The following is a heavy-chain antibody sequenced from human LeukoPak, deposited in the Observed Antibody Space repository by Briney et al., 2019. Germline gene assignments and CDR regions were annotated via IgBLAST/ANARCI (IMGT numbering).Heavy chain of an antibody. Sequence: GASVKVSCKASGNTFTCYYMHWVRQAPRQGLEWMGRINLNSGVTYSPPELEGRVTMTRDTSISTAYMELNRLRSDDTAMYYCARDYYGSGSPLDHWGRGTLVTVSS. CDR1: GNTFTCYY. CDR3: ARDYYGSGSPLDH. V-gene: IGHV1-2*06. D-gene: IGHD3-10*01. J-gene: IGHJ4*02. CDR2: INLNSGVT.